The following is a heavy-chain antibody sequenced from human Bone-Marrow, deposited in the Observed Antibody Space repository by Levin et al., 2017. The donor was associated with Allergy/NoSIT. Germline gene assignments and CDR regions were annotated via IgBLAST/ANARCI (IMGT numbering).Heavy chain of an antibody. CDR2: MNPNSGNT. CDR1: GYTFTSYD. D-gene: IGHD3-3*01. J-gene: IGHJ6*02. V-gene: IGHV1-8*01. Sequence: ASVKVSCKASGYTFTSYDINWVRQATGQGLEWMGWMNPNSGNTGYAQKFQGRVTMTRNTSISTAYMELSSLRSEDTAVYYCARVDYDFWSGYFTYYYGMDVWGQGTTVTVSS. CDR3: ARVDYDFWSGYFTYYYGMDV.